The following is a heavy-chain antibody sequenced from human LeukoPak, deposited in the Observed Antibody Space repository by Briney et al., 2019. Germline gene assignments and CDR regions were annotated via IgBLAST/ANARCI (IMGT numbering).Heavy chain of an antibody. D-gene: IGHD6-19*01. V-gene: IGHV3-23*01. CDR3: AKDLEEGAVAGTLDY. Sequence: PGGSLRLSCAASGFTFSSYGMSWVRQAPGKGLEWVSAISGSGGSTYYADSVKGRFTISRDNSKNTLYLQMNSLRAEDTAVYYCAKDLEEGAVAGTLDYWGQGTLVTVSS. J-gene: IGHJ4*02. CDR1: GFTFSSYG. CDR2: ISGSGGST.